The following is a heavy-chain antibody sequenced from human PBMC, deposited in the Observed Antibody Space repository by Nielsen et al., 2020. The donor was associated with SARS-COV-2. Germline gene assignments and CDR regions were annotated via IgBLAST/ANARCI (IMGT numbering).Heavy chain of an antibody. V-gene: IGHV4-39*07. D-gene: IGHD3-16*01. CDR2: IYYSGSA. Sequence: SETLSLTCTVSGGSIRGTSYYWGWIRQPPGQGLEWLGNIYYSGSAYYNPSLKSRVAISVDTSQNHFSLRLNSVTAADTAVYFCAMFNAVTFGGFISSDLWGRGTLVTVSS. CDR1: GGSIRGTSYY. CDR3: AMFNAVTFGGFISSDL. J-gene: IGHJ5*02.